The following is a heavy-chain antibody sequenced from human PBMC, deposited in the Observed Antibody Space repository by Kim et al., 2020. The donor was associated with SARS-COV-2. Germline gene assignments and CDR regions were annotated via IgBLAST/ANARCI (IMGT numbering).Heavy chain of an antibody. CDR1: GFTFSSYA. CDR2: ISGSGGST. Sequence: GGSLRLSCAASGFTFSSYAMSWVRQAPGKGLEWVSAISGSGGSTYYADSVKGRFTISRDNSKNTLYLQMNSLRAEDTAVYYCAKDKGSMEWPQYYFDYWGQGTLVTVSS. CDR3: AKDKGSMEWPQYYFDY. D-gene: IGHD3-3*01. V-gene: IGHV3-23*01. J-gene: IGHJ4*02.